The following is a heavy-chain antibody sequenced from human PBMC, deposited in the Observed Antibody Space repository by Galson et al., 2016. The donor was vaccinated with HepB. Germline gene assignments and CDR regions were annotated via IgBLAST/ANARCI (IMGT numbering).Heavy chain of an antibody. CDR3: ALQLGGNNWFDS. V-gene: IGHV4-4*02. J-gene: IGHJ5*01. D-gene: IGHD3-16*01. CDR2: VYHKGET. Sequence: ETLSLTCAVSGSSIISTNWWTWVRQPPQRGLEWIGEVYHKGETSYNPSLKSRVTISVDTSKNQFSLNLDSVPAADTAIYYSALQLGGNNWFDSWGPGTLVAVSS. CDR1: GSSIISTNW.